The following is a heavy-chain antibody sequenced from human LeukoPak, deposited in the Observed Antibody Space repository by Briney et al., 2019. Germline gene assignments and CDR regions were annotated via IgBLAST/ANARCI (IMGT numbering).Heavy chain of an antibody. Sequence: PGGSLRLSCEGSGFTFSNYWMGWVRHPPGKGLQGVANIKTDGSEEYYVDSVKGRFTISRDNAKNSLSLQMNSLRAEDTAVYYCATYSSLNRREFQYWGQGTLLTVSS. CDR1: GFTFSNYW. J-gene: IGHJ1*01. V-gene: IGHV3-7*01. D-gene: IGHD3-22*01. CDR3: ATYSSLNRREFQY. CDR2: IKTDGSEE.